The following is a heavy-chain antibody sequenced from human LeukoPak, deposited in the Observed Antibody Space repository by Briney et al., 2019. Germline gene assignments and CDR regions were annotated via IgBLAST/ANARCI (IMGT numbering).Heavy chain of an antibody. V-gene: IGHV4-39*01. D-gene: IGHD5-18*01. CDR1: GGSISSSSYY. CDR3: ASQNTAMVKGVGWFDP. J-gene: IGHJ5*02. Sequence: NPSETLSLTCTVSGGSISSSSYYWGWIRQPPGKGLEWIGSIYYSGSTYYNPSLKSRVTISVDTSKNQFSLKLSSVTAADTAVYYCASQNTAMVKGVGWFDPWGQGTLVTVSS. CDR2: IYYSGST.